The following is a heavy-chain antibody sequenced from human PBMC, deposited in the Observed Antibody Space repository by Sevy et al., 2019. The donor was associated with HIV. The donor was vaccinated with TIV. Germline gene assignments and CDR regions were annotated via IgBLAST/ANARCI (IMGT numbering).Heavy chain of an antibody. CDR2: IVGNGVSA. CDR3: AREESCGGACYYFDH. Sequence: GGSLRLSCAASGFTSEDFGMSWVRQRPGKGLEWVCGIVGNGVSAGCADSMKGRFTISRDNAKNSLYLEMNSLRIEDTASYFCAREESCGGACYYFDHWGHGILVTVSS. D-gene: IGHD2-21*02. J-gene: IGHJ4*01. CDR1: GFTSEDFG. V-gene: IGHV3-20*04.